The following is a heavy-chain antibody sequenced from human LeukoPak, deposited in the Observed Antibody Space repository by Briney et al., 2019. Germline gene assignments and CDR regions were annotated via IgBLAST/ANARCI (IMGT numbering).Heavy chain of an antibody. CDR3: AKEGYYYDSSGYTWFDP. Sequence: GGSLRLSCAASGFTFSSYAMSWVRQAPGKGLEWVSAISGSGGSTYYADSVKGRFTISRDNSKNTLYLQMNSLRAEDTAVYYCAKEGYYYDSSGYTWFDPWGQGTLVTVSS. CDR1: GFTFSSYA. J-gene: IGHJ5*02. CDR2: ISGSGGST. D-gene: IGHD3-22*01. V-gene: IGHV3-23*01.